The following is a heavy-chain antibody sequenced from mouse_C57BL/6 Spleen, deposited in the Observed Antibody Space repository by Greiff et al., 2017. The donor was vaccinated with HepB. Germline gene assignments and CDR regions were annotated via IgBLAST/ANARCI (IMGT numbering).Heavy chain of an antibody. CDR3: ATSYYSNYFDY. CDR1: GYSFTDYN. V-gene: IGHV1-39*01. D-gene: IGHD2-5*01. J-gene: IGHJ2*01. CDR2: INPNYGTT. Sequence: EVKLMESGPELVKPGASVKISCKASGYSFTDYNMNWVKQSNGKSLEWIGVINPNYGTTSYNQKFKGKATLTVDQSSSTAYMQLNSLTSEDSAVYYCATSYYSNYFDYWGQGTTLTVSS.